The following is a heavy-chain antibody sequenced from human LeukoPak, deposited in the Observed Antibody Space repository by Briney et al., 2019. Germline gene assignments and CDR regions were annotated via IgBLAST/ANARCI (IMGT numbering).Heavy chain of an antibody. V-gene: IGHV4-59*01. J-gene: IGHJ4*02. Sequence: SETLSLTCTVSGGSISSYSWSWIRQPPGKGLEWIGYIYNSGSTNYNPSLKSRVTISVDTSKNQFSLKLISVTAADTAVYYCARNAGDYWGQGTLVTVSS. CDR1: GGSISSYS. CDR2: IYNSGST. CDR3: ARNAGDY.